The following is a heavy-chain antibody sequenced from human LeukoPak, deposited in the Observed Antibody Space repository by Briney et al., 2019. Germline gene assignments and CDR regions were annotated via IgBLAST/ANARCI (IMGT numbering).Heavy chain of an antibody. Sequence: GASVKVSCKASGYTFTSYDINWVRQATGRGLEWMGWMNPNSGNTGYAQKFQGRVTMTRNTSISTAYMELSSLRSEDTAVYYCARSSGYDFRCDYWGQGTLVTVSS. CDR2: MNPNSGNT. J-gene: IGHJ4*02. CDR1: GYTFTSYD. V-gene: IGHV1-8*01. CDR3: ARSSGYDFRCDY. D-gene: IGHD5-12*01.